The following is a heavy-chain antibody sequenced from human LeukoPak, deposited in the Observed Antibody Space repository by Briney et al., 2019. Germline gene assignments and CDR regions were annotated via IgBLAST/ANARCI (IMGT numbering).Heavy chain of an antibody. Sequence: ASVKISCKSSGYSFTSYYMHWVRQAPGQGLEWMGIINPGGGSTSYAQKFQGRVTMTRDTSASTVYMELSSLRSEDTAVYYCAREAAARYCSGSNCYPNWFDPWGQGTLVTVSS. V-gene: IGHV1-46*01. CDR3: AREAAARYCSGSNCYPNWFDP. CDR1: GYSFTSYY. D-gene: IGHD2-15*01. CDR2: INPGGGST. J-gene: IGHJ5*02.